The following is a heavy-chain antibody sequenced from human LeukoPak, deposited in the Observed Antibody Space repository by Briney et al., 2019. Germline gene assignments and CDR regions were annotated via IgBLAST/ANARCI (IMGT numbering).Heavy chain of an antibody. V-gene: IGHV3-48*03. D-gene: IGHD6-19*01. CDR3: ARDPAVAGDYFHY. CDR1: GFTFSSYE. Sequence: GGSLRLSCAASGFTFSSYEMNWVRQAPGKGLEWVSYISSSGSAIYHADSVKGRFTISRDNAKNSLYLQMNSLRAEDTAVYYCARDPAVAGDYFHYWGQGTLVTVSS. J-gene: IGHJ4*02. CDR2: ISSSGSAI.